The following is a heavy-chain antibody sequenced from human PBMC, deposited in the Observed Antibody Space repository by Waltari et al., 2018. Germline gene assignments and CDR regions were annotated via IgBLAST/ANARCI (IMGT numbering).Heavy chain of an antibody. V-gene: IGHV1-46*01. CDR1: GYTFTSYY. CDR3: ARDLELEERYIWFDP. Sequence: QVQLVQSGAEVKKPGASVKVSCKASGYTFTSYYMHWVRQAPGQGLEWMGRINRVVGSTMYAQKVQVRVTSTRDTATSTVYIGLSSLSSDDTAVYYCARDLELEERYIWFDPWGQGTLVTVSS. J-gene: IGHJ5*02. D-gene: IGHD1-1*01. CDR2: INRVVGST.